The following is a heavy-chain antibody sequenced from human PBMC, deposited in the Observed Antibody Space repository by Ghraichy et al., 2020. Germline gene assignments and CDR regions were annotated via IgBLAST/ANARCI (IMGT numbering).Heavy chain of an antibody. V-gene: IGHV4-39*01. CDR1: GGSISNISYY. CDR2: IYFSGSP. CDR3: ARQTMTITMIRGGRNWFDP. Sequence: SETLSLTCTLSGGSISNISYYWAWIRQSPGKGLEWIGSIYFSGSPYYNPSLKSRVSISVDTSKNQFSLNLSSVTAADTAVYYCARQTMTITMIRGGRNWFDPWGQGTLVTVFS. D-gene: IGHD3-10*01. J-gene: IGHJ5*02.